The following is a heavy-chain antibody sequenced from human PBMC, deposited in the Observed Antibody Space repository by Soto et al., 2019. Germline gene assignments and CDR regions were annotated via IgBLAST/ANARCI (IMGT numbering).Heavy chain of an antibody. Sequence: SETLSLTCAVYGGSFSGYYWSWIRQPPGKGLEWIGEINHSGSTNYNPSLKSRVTISVDTSKNQFSLKLSSVTAADTAVYYCARGEYGSGQPNWFDPWGQGTLVT. CDR2: INHSGST. CDR1: GGSFSGYY. V-gene: IGHV4-34*01. J-gene: IGHJ5*02. D-gene: IGHD3-10*01. CDR3: ARGEYGSGQPNWFDP.